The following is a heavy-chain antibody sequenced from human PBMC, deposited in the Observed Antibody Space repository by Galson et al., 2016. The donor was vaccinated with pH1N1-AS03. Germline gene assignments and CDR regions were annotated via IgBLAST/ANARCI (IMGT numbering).Heavy chain of an antibody. V-gene: IGHV3-7*03. D-gene: IGHD6-6*01. J-gene: IGHJ4*02. Sequence: SLRLSCAASGFTFSDYWMSWVRQAPGKGLEWVANINKDGSEKFYVDSVKGRFTISRDNAKNSLYLEMNSLRAEDTAVYYCASAPRGSGSSYYFDYWGQGTLVTVSS. CDR3: ASAPRGSGSSYYFDY. CDR2: INKDGSEK. CDR1: GFTFSDYW.